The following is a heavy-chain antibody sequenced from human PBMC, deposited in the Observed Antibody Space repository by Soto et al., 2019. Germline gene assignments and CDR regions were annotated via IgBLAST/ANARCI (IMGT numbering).Heavy chain of an antibody. CDR3: VRGRNYSFDY. CDR1: GDSVSSYTAG. J-gene: IGHJ4*02. Sequence: QVQLQQSGPGLVTPSQTLALTCAISGDSVSSYTAGWNWIRQSPSRGLEWLGRTYYRSKWYNEYAVYVRSRITGNPDPSKNQSSPQLNSVTPEDTAVYYCVRGRNYSFDYWGQGNVVTVSS. D-gene: IGHD2-21*01. CDR2: TYYRSKWYN. V-gene: IGHV6-1*01.